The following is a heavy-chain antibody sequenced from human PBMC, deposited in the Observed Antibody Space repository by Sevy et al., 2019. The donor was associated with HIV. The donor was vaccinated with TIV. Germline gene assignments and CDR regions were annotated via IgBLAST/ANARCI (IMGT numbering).Heavy chain of an antibody. J-gene: IGHJ3*02. D-gene: IGHD5-12*01. CDR2: ISFNGIT. CDR3: ARDAPLVGYSDYDDAFEI. V-gene: IGHV4-30-4*01. Sequence: SETLSLTCTVSGGSVSSGDYNWNWIRQPPGKGLEWVGYISFNGITYFNPSLESRLAMSLDTSKNQFSMKLRSVTAADTAVYFCARDAPLVGYSDYDDAFEIWGQGTMVTVSS. CDR1: GGSVSSGDYN.